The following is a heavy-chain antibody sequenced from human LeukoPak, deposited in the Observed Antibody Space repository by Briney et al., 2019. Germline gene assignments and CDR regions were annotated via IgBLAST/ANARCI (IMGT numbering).Heavy chain of an antibody. CDR3: GGINGVDFDY. D-gene: IGHD2-8*01. V-gene: IGHV4-38-2*02. Sequence: PSETLSLTCTVSGYSISSGYYWGWIRQPPGKGLEWIGSIYHSGSTYYNPSLKSRVTISVDTSKNQFSLELSSVTAADTAVYYCGGINGVDFDYWGQGTLVTVSS. CDR1: GYSISSGYY. J-gene: IGHJ4*02. CDR2: IYHSGST.